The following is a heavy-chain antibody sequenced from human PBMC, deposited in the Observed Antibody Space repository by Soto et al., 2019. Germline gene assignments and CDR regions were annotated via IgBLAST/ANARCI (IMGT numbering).Heavy chain of an antibody. CDR3: AGLYPYESSGYHLNY. V-gene: IGHV3-66*04. D-gene: IGHD3-22*01. J-gene: IGHJ4*02. CDR2: IHRGGST. Sequence: PGGSLRLSCAASGFAVGTIYMSWVRQAPGKGLEWVSIIHRGGSTSYADSVKGRFTISRDSSKNILYLQINGLTAADTAVFYCAGLYPYESSGYHLNYWGQGALVTVSS. CDR1: GFAVGTIY.